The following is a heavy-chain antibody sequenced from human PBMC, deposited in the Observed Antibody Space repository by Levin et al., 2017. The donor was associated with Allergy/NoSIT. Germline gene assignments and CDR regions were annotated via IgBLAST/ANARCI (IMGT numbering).Heavy chain of an antibody. CDR1: GFIFGDHA. CDR3: VRDLYLGQWPQQYGMNV. D-gene: IGHD6-19*01. J-gene: IGHJ6*02. CDR2: INWNGGNI. Sequence: LSLTCAASGFIFGDHAMHWVRQRPGKGLEWVSIINWNGGNIVYADSVKGRFTISRDNAKNSLYLQMSSLRVEDTALFYCVRDLYLGQWPQQYGMNVWGRGTTVTVSS. V-gene: IGHV3-9*01.